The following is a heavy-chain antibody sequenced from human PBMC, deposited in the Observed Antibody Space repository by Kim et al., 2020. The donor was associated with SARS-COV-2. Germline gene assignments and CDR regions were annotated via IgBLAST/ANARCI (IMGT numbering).Heavy chain of an antibody. V-gene: IGHV1-8*01. J-gene: IGHJ6*03. Sequence: ASVKVSCKASGYTFTSYDINWVRQATGQGLEWMGWMNPNSGNTGYAQKVQGRVTTTRNTSISTAYMELSSLRSEDTAVYYCARGFRAAAGPFYYYYYMDAWGKGTTVTVSS. CDR3: ARGFRAAAGPFYYYYYMDA. CDR1: GYTFTSYD. D-gene: IGHD6-13*01. CDR2: MNPNSGNT.